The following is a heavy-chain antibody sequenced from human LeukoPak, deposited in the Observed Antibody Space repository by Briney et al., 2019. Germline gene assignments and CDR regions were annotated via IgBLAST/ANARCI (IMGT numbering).Heavy chain of an antibody. D-gene: IGHD6-13*01. CDR1: GFTFSSYA. CDR2: ISGSGGST. J-gene: IGHJ4*02. CDR3: AKGPYSSSLATDY. Sequence: GSLRLSCAASGFTFSSYAMSWVRQAPGKGLEWVSAISGSGGSTYYADPVKGRFTISRDNSKNTLYLQMNSLRAEDTAVYYCAKGPYSSSLATDYWGQGTLVTVSS. V-gene: IGHV3-23*01.